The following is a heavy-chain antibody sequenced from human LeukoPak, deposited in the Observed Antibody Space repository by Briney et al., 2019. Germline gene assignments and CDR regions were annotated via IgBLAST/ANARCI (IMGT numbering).Heavy chain of an antibody. J-gene: IGHJ4*02. CDR1: GFNFEDYG. V-gene: IGHV3-20*04. D-gene: IGHD1-1*01. Sequence: GGSLRLSCAASGFNFEDYGMNWVRQAPGRGPEWVSGLTWNSKSIGYADSVKGRFTISRDNAKNSLYLQMDSLRAEDTALYYCARAYNWNDDAFDYWGQGTLVTVSS. CDR2: LTWNSKSI. CDR3: ARAYNWNDDAFDY.